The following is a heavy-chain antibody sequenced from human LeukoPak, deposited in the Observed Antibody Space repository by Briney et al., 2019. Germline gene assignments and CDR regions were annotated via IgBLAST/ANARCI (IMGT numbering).Heavy chain of an antibody. CDR3: ARNVLRYFDWLPRQDY. CDR1: GYTFTSYG. Sequence: ASVKVSCKGSGYTFTSYGISWVRQAPGQGLEWMGFISAYNGNTNYAQKLQGRVTMTTDTSTSTAYVELRSRRSDDTAVYYCARNVLRYFDWLPRQDYWGQGTLVTVSS. V-gene: IGHV1-18*01. D-gene: IGHD3-9*01. CDR2: ISAYNGNT. J-gene: IGHJ4*02.